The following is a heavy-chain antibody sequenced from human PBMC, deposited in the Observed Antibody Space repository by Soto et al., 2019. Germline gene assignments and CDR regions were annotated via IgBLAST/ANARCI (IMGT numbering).Heavy chain of an antibody. CDR2: INHSGST. Sequence: SETLSLTCAVYGGSFSGYYWSWIRQPPGKGLEWIGEINHSGSTNYNPSLKSRVTISVDTSKNQFSLKLSSVTAADTAVYYCARGYVRNFDYWGQVSLVTVAS. CDR3: ARGYVRNFDY. V-gene: IGHV4-34*01. J-gene: IGHJ4*02. D-gene: IGHD3-10*02. CDR1: GGSFSGYY.